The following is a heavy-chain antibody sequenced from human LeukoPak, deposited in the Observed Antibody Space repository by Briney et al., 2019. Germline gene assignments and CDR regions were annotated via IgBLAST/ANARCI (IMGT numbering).Heavy chain of an antibody. CDR3: ARSTGRPGGSYYNY. CDR1: GGSISSYY. D-gene: IGHD1-26*01. Sequence: SETLSLTCTVSGGSISSYYWSWIRQPPGKGLEWIGYIYYSGSTKYNPSLKSRVTIAVDTSKNQFSLKLSSVTAADTAVYYCARSTGRPGGSYYNYGGKETLVPVP. CDR2: IYYSGST. V-gene: IGHV4-59*12. J-gene: IGHJ4*02.